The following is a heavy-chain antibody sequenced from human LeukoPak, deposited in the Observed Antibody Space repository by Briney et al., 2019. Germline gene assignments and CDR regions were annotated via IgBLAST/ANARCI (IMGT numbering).Heavy chain of an antibody. J-gene: IGHJ4*02. Sequence: PGGSLRLSCAASGFTFSSYWMSWVRQAPGKGLEWVSSISSSSSYIYYADSVKGRFTISRDNAKNSLNLQMNSLRAEDTAVYYCARAGDFDYWGQGTLVTVSS. CDR1: GFTFSSYW. D-gene: IGHD3-10*01. V-gene: IGHV3-21*01. CDR3: ARAGDFDY. CDR2: ISSSSSYI.